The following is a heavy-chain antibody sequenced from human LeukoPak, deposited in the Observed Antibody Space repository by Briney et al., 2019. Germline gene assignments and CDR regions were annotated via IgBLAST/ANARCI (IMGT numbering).Heavy chain of an antibody. Sequence: PGGSLTLSCEDSGFTFRSYEMNWVRQAPGKGLEWIAYLSSSGSAFSYADSVKGRFTISRDNAKNSLHLQMNSLRAEDTAVYYCARDGFAGDYRAWVDYWGQGTLVTVSS. CDR2: LSSSGSAF. J-gene: IGHJ4*02. CDR1: GFTFRSYE. CDR3: ARDGFAGDYRAWVDY. V-gene: IGHV3-48*03. D-gene: IGHD4-17*01.